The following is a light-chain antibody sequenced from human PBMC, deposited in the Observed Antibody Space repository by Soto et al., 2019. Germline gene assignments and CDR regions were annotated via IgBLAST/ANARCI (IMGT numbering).Light chain of an antibody. CDR3: QHYDHLPPLS. CDR2: DAS. CDR1: QDIRNY. J-gene: IGKJ4*01. Sequence: DLQMTQSPSSLSASVGDRVTITCQASQDIRNYLNWYQQKPRKAPNLLIYDASNLRAGVPSRFXGSGSGTEFTFTISSLQPEDIATYYCQHYDHLPPLSFGGGTKVEIK. V-gene: IGKV1-33*01.